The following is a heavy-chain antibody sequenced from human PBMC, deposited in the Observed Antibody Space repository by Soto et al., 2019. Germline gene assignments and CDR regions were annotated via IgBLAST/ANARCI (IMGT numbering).Heavy chain of an antibody. CDR2: MYYSGST. D-gene: IGHD6-13*01. V-gene: IGHV4-59*13. Sequence: SETVSLTCTVSGGSISSFYWSLIRQPPGKGLEWIAYMYYSGSTNYTPSLKSRVTMSVDTSKKQFSLRLTSVTAADTAVYYCTDSSDGSRAFDSRGQGIRVTVSS. CDR3: TDSSDGSRAFDS. J-gene: IGHJ4*02. CDR1: GGSISSFY.